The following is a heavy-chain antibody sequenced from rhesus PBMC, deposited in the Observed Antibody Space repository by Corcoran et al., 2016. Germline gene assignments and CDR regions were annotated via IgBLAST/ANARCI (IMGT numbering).Heavy chain of an antibody. CDR1: GFTFSSYW. Sequence: EVQLVESGGGLAKPGGSLRLSCAASGFTFSSYWMNGVRQAPGKGLEWVSVIHSGGGSTYYADSVTGRFTISRDNSKTTLSLQMNSLRAEDTAVYYCAKSVRGYWIDYWGQGVLVTVSS. V-gene: IGHV3S25*01. J-gene: IGHJ4*01. D-gene: IGHD5-42*01. CDR2: IHSGGGST. CDR3: AKSVRGYWIDY.